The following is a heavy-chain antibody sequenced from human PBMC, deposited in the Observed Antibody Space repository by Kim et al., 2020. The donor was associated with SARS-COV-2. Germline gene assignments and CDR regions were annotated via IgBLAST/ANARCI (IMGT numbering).Heavy chain of an antibody. CDR3: AKESRDGYRRGFDY. V-gene: IGHV3-23*01. J-gene: IGHJ4*02. D-gene: IGHD5-12*01. Sequence: DTVKGRFTISIDNPKNTLYLQMNSLRAEDTAVYYCAKESRDGYRRGFDYWGQGTLVTVSS.